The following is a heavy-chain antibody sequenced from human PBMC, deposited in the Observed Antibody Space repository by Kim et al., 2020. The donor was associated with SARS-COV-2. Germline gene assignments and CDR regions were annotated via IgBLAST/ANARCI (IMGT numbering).Heavy chain of an antibody. J-gene: IGHJ3*01. Sequence: SETLSLTCTVSGGSISSSSYYWGWIRQPPGKGLEWIGSIYYSGSTYYNPSLKSRVTISVDTSKNQFSLKLSSVTAADTAVYYCARHREYYYDSSGYRTF. CDR2: IYYSGST. V-gene: IGHV4-39*01. CDR3: ARHREYYYDSSGYRTF. CDR1: GGSISSSSYY. D-gene: IGHD3-22*01.